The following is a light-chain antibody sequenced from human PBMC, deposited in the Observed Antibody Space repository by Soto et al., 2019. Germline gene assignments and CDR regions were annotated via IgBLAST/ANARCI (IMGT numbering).Light chain of an antibody. CDR3: QQSYSIPWT. CDR2: AAS. V-gene: IGKV1-39*01. CDR1: QRVTSY. Sequence: DIQMTQSPSSLSASVGDRVTITCRASQRVTSYLNWYQQRPGKAPKLLIYAASSLQSGVPSRFSGSGSGTEFTLTISSLQPEDFATYYCQQSYSIPWTFGQGTKVEI. J-gene: IGKJ1*01.